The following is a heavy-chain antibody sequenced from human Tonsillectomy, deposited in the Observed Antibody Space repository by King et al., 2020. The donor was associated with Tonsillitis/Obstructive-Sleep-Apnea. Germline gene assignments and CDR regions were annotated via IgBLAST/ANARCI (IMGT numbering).Heavy chain of an antibody. D-gene: IGHD2-21*01. CDR2: IKQDGSGK. J-gene: IGHJ3*02. CDR3: AKAVLVISSSAFDS. CDR1: GFTFSGYW. Sequence: VQLVESGGGLVKPGGSLRLSCAASGFTFSGYWMIWVRQAPGKGLEWVAYIKQDGSGKYYVDSVKVRFTSSRDNAKDSMSLQMNSLRAEVTAVYYCAKAVLVISSSAFDSFAQGTMVTVSS. V-gene: IGHV3-7*02.